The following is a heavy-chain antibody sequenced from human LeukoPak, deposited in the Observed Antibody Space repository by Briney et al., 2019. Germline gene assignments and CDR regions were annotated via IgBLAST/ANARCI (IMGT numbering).Heavy chain of an antibody. Sequence: NPGGSLRLSCAASGFSVSDYYMSWIRQAPGKGLEWVSYISSGGSIIHYADSVKGRFTISRDNAKNSLYLQMNSLRAEDTAVYYCARDWYDILTGFYGLDVWGQGTTVTVSS. D-gene: IGHD3-9*01. CDR2: ISSGGSII. V-gene: IGHV3-11*01. J-gene: IGHJ6*02. CDR3: ARDWYDILTGFYGLDV. CDR1: GFSVSDYY.